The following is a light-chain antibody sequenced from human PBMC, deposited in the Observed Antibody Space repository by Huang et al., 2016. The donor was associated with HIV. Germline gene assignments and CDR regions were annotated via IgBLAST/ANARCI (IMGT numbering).Light chain of an antibody. J-gene: IGKJ5*01. Sequence: EIVLTQSPATLSLSPGERATLSSRASKSVSSYLTWYQQKPGQAPRLLIYDAFNRATGIPARFSGSGSGTNFTLTISSLEPEDFAVYYCQQRSNWPFGQGTRLEIK. CDR1: KSVSSY. CDR2: DAF. CDR3: QQRSNWP. V-gene: IGKV3-11*01.